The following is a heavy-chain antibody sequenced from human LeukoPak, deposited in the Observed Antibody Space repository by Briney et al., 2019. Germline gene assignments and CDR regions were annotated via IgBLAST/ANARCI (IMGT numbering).Heavy chain of an antibody. D-gene: IGHD4-17*01. CDR3: AVGDPFNYYMDL. CDR1: GGTFINYA. Sequence: SVKVSCKASGGTFINYAISWVRQAPGQGLEWMGGLIPLYGATNYTQRFQGRITITTDESTTTAYMELSSLRSEDTAVYFCAVGDPFNYYMDLWGKGTTVTVFS. V-gene: IGHV1-69*05. J-gene: IGHJ6*03. CDR2: LIPLYGAT.